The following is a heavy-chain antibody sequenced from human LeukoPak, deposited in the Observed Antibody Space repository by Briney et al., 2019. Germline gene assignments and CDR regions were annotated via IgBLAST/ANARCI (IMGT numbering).Heavy chain of an antibody. D-gene: IGHD6-19*01. CDR3: TRGAIAVAVDAFDI. CDR1: GYTFTGYF. V-gene: IGHV1-2*02. J-gene: IGHJ3*02. Sequence: ASVKVSCKASGYTFTGYFMHWVRQAPRQGLEWMGWINPNSGVTNYAQMFQGRVTLTRDTSISTAYMDLSRLRSDDTALYYCTRGAIAVAVDAFDIWGQGTMVTVSS. CDR2: INPNSGVT.